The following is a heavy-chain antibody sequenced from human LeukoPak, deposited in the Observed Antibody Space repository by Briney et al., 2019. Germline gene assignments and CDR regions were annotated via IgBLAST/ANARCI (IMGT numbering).Heavy chain of an antibody. D-gene: IGHD3-22*01. Sequence: PSETLSLTCTVSGGSISSSSYYWGWIRQPPGKGLEWIGSIYYSGSTYYNPSLKSRVTISVDTSKNQFSLKLSSVTAADTAVYYCARARDSSGPHFDYWGQGTLVTVSS. CDR2: IYYSGST. CDR3: ARARDSSGPHFDY. J-gene: IGHJ4*02. V-gene: IGHV4-39*07. CDR1: GGSISSSSYY.